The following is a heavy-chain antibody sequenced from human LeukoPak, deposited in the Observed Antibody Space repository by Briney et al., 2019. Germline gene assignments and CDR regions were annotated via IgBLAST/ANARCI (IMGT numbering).Heavy chain of an antibody. CDR2: IIPVLNIT. CDR1: GGTFSSSA. J-gene: IGHJ6*02. D-gene: IGHD5-18*01. V-gene: IGHV1-69*04. Sequence: ASVKVSCKTSGGTFSSSAITWVRQAPGQGLEWMGRIIPVLNITTYAQKFQGRVTITADTSTSTVYMELSSLRSEETAAYYCAKDQGLTAPPPYGLDVWGQGTTVIVTS. CDR3: AKDQGLTAPPPYGLDV.